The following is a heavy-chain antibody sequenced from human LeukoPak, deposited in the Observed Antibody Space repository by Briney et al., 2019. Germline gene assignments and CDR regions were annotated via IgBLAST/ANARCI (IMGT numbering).Heavy chain of an antibody. V-gene: IGHV1-69*05. CDR2: IIPIFGTA. CDR1: GGTFSSYA. D-gene: IGHD5-18*01. CDR3: ARDLVLRGYSYGGLDY. J-gene: IGHJ4*02. Sequence: ASVKVPCKASGGTFSSYAISWVRQAPGQGLEWMGGIIPIFGTANYAQKFQGRVTITTDESTSTAYMELSSLRSEDTAVYYCARDLVLRGYSYGGLDYWGQGTLVTVSS.